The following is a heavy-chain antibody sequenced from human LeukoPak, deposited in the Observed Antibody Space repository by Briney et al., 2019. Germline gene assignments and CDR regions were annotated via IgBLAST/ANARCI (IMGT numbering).Heavy chain of an antibody. Sequence: GGPLRLSCAASGFTFSSYAMSWVRQAPGKGLEWVSAISGSGGSTYYADSVKGRFTISRDNSKNTLYLRMNSLRAEDTAVYYCANTLRSSSWPFDYWGQGTLVTVSS. D-gene: IGHD6-13*01. J-gene: IGHJ4*02. CDR2: ISGSGGST. CDR1: GFTFSSYA. CDR3: ANTLRSSSWPFDY. V-gene: IGHV3-23*01.